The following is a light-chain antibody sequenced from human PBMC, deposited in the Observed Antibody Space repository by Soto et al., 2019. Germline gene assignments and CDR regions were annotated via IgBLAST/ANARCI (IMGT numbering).Light chain of an antibody. CDR1: SSNIGTNS. V-gene: IGLV1-44*01. CDR3: AAWDDSLNGRV. Sequence: QSVLTQPPSASGTPGQMVTMSCSGSSSNIGTNSVNWFQQVPGTAPKLLIYSNNQRPSGVPDRFSGSKSGTSASLAITGLQSEDEADYYCAAWDDSLNGRVFGGGTKVTVL. CDR2: SNN. J-gene: IGLJ3*02.